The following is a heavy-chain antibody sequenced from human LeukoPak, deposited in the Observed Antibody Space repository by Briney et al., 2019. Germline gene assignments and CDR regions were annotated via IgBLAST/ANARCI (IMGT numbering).Heavy chain of an antibody. CDR2: ISSSSSYT. CDR1: RFTLSGYY. J-gene: IGHJ4*02. Sequence: GGSLRLSCAASRFTLSGYYMSWIRQAPGKGLEWVSYISSSSSYTNYADSVKGRFTISRDNARNSLYLQMNSLKAEDTAVYFSARDCSSTSCYWDYWGQGTLVTVSS. V-gene: IGHV3-11*06. D-gene: IGHD2-2*01. CDR3: ARDCSSTSCYWDY.